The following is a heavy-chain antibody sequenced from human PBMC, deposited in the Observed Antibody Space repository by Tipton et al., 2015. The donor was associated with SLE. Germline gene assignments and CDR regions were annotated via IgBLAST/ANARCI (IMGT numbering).Heavy chain of an antibody. V-gene: IGHV4-34*01. CDR3: ARGIFGVFYYGAYFDY. CDR1: GGSLSGYY. D-gene: IGHD3-3*01. Sequence: LRLSCAVYGGSLSGYYWSWIRQPPGKGLEWIGEVNHGGSTNYNPSLESRVTMSIDTSKNQFSLKLSSVTAVDTAVYYCARGIFGVFYYGAYFDYWGRGTLATVSS. J-gene: IGHJ4*02. CDR2: VNHGGST.